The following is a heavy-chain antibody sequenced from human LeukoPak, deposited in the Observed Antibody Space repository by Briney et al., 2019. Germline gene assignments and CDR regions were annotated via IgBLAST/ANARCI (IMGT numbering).Heavy chain of an antibody. V-gene: IGHV4-34*01. CDR2: INHSGST. J-gene: IGHJ6*03. CDR3: ARATRGYYYYYMDV. D-gene: IGHD2-2*01. Sequence: PSETLSLTCAVYGGSFSGYYRSWIRQPPGKGLEWIGEINHSGSTNYNPSLKSRVTMSVDTSKNQFSLKLSSVTAADTAVYYCARATRGYYYYYMDVWGKGTTVTISS. CDR1: GGSFSGYY.